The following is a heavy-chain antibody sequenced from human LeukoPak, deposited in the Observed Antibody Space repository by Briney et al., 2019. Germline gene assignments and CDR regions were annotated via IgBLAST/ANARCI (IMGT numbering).Heavy chain of an antibody. CDR2: ISGSGGST. CDR3: AKGPFGTPDYYYYGMDV. CDR1: GFTFSTYA. Sequence: GGSLRLSCVASGFTFSTYAIHWVRQAPGKGLEWVSAISGSGGSTYYADSVKGRFTISRDNSKNTLYLQMNSLRAEDTAVYYCAKGPFGTPDYYYYGMDVWGQGTTVTVSS. J-gene: IGHJ6*02. V-gene: IGHV3-23*01. D-gene: IGHD3-3*01.